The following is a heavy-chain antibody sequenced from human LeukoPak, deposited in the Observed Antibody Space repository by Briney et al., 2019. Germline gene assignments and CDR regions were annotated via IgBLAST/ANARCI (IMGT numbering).Heavy chain of an antibody. CDR3: ARDQGAAAFSAFDI. Sequence: SETLSLTCTVSGYSISSGYYWGWIRQPPGKGLEWIGSIFHSGSTYYNPSLKSRVTISLDTSKNQFSLKLTSVTAADTAVYYCARDQGAAAFSAFDIWGQGTMVTVSS. CDR1: GYSISSGYY. V-gene: IGHV4-38-2*02. D-gene: IGHD6-13*01. CDR2: IFHSGST. J-gene: IGHJ3*02.